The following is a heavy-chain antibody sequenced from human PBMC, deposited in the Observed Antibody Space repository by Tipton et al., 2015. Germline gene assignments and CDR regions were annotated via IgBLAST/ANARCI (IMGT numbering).Heavy chain of an antibody. D-gene: IGHD5-24*01. J-gene: IGHJ6*02. CDR1: GGSFSGYY. Sequence: TLSLTCAVYGGSFSGYYWSWIRQPPGKGLEWMGYISYSGSTHYNPSLKSRVNISLDTSKNHFSLSLTSVTAADTAIYYCARDLEHGMDVWGQGTTVTVSS. V-gene: IGHV4-59*01. CDR3: ARDLEHGMDV. CDR2: ISYSGST.